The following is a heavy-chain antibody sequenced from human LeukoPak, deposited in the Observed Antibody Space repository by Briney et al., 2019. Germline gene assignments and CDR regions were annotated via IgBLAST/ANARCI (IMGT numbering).Heavy chain of an antibody. V-gene: IGHV4-34*01. CDR2: INHSGST. J-gene: IGHJ4*02. D-gene: IGHD5-18*01. CDR1: GGSISSYY. CDR3: ARGLEGYSYGYSEFDH. Sequence: SETLSLTCTVSGGSISSYYWSRIRQSPGKGLEWIGEINHSGSTNYNPSLKNRVTISVDTSKNQFSLKLTSVTAADTAVYYCARGLEGYSYGYSEFDHWGQGTLVTVSS.